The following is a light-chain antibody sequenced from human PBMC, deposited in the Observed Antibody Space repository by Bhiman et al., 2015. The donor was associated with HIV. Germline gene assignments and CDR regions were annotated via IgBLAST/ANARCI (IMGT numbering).Light chain of an antibody. V-gene: IGLV2-8*01. CDR2: EVS. J-gene: IGLJ2*01. Sequence: QSALTQPPSASGSPGQSVAISCTGTSSDISDYNYVSWYQQHPGKAPKLVIYEVSKRPSGVPDRFSGSKSGNTASLTISGLQAEDEADYYCSSYITTSNSLLFGGGTKLTVL. CDR1: SSDISDYNY. CDR3: SSYITTSNSLL.